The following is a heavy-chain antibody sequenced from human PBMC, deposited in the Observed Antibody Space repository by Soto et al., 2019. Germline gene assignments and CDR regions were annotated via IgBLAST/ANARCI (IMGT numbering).Heavy chain of an antibody. CDR3: ARQGATAVLYNWFDP. Sequence: RGESLKISCKGSGYSFTSYWIGWVRQMPGKGLEWMGIIYPGDSYTNYSPSFQGHVTISADKSISTAYLQWSSLKASDTAMHYCARQGATAVLYNWFDPWGQGTLVTVSS. CDR2: IYPGDSYT. D-gene: IGHD1-26*01. J-gene: IGHJ5*02. V-gene: IGHV5-51*01. CDR1: GYSFTSYW.